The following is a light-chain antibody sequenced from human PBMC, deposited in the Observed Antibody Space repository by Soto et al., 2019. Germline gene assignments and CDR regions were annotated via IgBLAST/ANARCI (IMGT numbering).Light chain of an antibody. Sequence: DIEITQSPSNLSASVGDRGTITCRASQSISSWLAWYPQTKGKAPKILIYKAASLESGVPSRFRGSRSRTECTLALSRLQPDDVETDYCQQYNYYSRTFGQGTKVDIK. CDR1: QSISSW. CDR3: QQYNYYSRT. J-gene: IGKJ1*01. CDR2: KAA. V-gene: IGKV1-5*03.